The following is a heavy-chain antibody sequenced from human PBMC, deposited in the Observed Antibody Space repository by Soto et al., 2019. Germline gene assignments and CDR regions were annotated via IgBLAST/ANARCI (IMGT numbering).Heavy chain of an antibody. CDR2: LSWDRSTV. CDR3: AVSSPDIVVLPSSIYFTS. D-gene: IGHD2-15*01. J-gene: IGHJ4*02. Sequence: GGSLRLSCVASGSSSDPFTMHWVRELPGKGLEWVAGLSWDRSTVAYADSVQGRFTISRDHAKNSVDLPMDSLRPDDTALYFCAVSSPDIVVLPSSIYFTSWGPGTQVTVSS. V-gene: IGHV3-9*02. CDR1: GSSSDPFT.